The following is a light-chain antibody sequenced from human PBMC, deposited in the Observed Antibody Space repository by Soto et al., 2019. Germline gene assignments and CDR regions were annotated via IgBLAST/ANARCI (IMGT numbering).Light chain of an antibody. Sequence: QSALTQPRSVSGSPGQSVTISCTGTSSDVGGYNYVSWYQQHPGKAPKLMIYDVSKRPSGVPDRFSGSKSGNTASLTISGLKTDDEADYYCQSYQSGNVVFGGGTKVTVL. CDR2: DVS. V-gene: IGLV2-11*01. CDR3: QSYQSGNVV. CDR1: SSDVGGYNY. J-gene: IGLJ2*01.